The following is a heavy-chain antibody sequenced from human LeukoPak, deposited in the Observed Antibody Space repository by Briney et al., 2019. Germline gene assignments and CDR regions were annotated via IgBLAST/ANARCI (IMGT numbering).Heavy chain of an antibody. CDR1: GYTFTSYD. CDR2: MNPNSGNT. D-gene: IGHD2-15*01. V-gene: IGHV1-8*01. CDR3: ARDEVVAAPNYFGMVV. Sequence: ASVNVSCKASGYTFTSYDVNWVRQATGQGLEWMGWMNPNSGNTGLAQKFQGRVTLTRDTSLSTAYMELSNLRSDDTAVYYCARDEVVAAPNYFGMVVWGQGTTVSVSS. J-gene: IGHJ6*02.